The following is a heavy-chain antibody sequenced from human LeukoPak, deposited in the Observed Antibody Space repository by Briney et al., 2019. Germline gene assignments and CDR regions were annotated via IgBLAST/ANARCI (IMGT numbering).Heavy chain of an antibody. CDR1: GYTFTTYG. CDR3: ATRFSGDGWSDY. D-gene: IGHD5-12*01. CDR2: IGANNGNT. Sequence: ASVKVSCKSSGYTFTTYGITWVRQAPGQGLEWMGWIGANNGNTDYAQKVQGRVTMTTDTSTSIAYMEPRSLRSDDTAVYYCATRFSGDGWSDYWGQGTLVTVSS. J-gene: IGHJ4*02. V-gene: IGHV1-18*01.